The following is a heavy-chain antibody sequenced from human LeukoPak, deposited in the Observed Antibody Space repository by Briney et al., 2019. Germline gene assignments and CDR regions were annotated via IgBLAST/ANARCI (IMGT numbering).Heavy chain of an antibody. D-gene: IGHD1-14*01. Sequence: PGGSLRLSCAASGFTFSSYGMHWVRQAPGKGLEWVAVISYDGSNKYYADSVKGRFTISRDNSKNTLYLQMNSLRAEDTAVYYCARDNRPQPLGLGDYWGQGTLVTVSS. CDR1: GFTFSSYG. CDR2: ISYDGSNK. J-gene: IGHJ4*02. V-gene: IGHV3-30*03. CDR3: ARDNRPQPLGLGDY.